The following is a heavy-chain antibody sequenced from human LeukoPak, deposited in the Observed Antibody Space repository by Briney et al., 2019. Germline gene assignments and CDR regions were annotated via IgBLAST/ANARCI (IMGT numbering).Heavy chain of an antibody. CDR2: IRYDGSNK. J-gene: IGHJ4*02. D-gene: IGHD6-13*01. Sequence: PGGSLRLSCAASGFTFSSYGMHWVRQAPGKGLEWVAFIRYDGSNKYYAVSVKGRFTISRDNSKNTLYLQMNSLRAEDTAVYYCAKDGSIAAAGTFDYWGQGTLVTVSS. CDR1: GFTFSSYG. CDR3: AKDGSIAAAGTFDY. V-gene: IGHV3-30*02.